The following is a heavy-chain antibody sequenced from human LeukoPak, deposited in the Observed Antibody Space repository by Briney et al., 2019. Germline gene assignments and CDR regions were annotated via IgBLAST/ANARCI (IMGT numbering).Heavy chain of an antibody. V-gene: IGHV1-69*01. CDR3: ATSAILRYFDWLLSN. J-gene: IGHJ4*02. D-gene: IGHD3-9*01. CDR2: IIPIFGTA. CDR1: GGTFSSYA. Sequence: ASVEVSCKASGGTFSSYAISWVRQAPGQGLEWMGGIIPIFGTANYAQKFQGRVTITADESTSTAYMELSSLRSEDTAVYYCATSAILRYFDWLLSNWGQGTLVTVSS.